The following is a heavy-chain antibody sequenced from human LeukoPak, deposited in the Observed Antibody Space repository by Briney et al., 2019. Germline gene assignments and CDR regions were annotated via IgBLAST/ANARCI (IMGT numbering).Heavy chain of an antibody. V-gene: IGHV3-21*01. J-gene: IGHJ6*02. D-gene: IGHD3-3*01. CDR1: GFIFSSYS. Sequence: GGSLRLSCAASGFIFSSYSMNWVRQAPGKGLEWVSSISSSSSYIYYADSVKGRFTISRDNAKNSLYLQMNSLRAEDTAVYYCARGHYDFWSGYYVDYYYYYGMDVWGQGTTVTVSS. CDR3: ARGHYDFWSGYYVDYYYYYGMDV. CDR2: ISSSSSYI.